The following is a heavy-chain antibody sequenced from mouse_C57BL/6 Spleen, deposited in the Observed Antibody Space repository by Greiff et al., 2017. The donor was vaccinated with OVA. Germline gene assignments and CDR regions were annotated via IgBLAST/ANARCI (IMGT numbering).Heavy chain of an antibody. V-gene: IGHV5-6*01. CDR2: ISSGGSYT. CDR3: ARHGDGRTLYYFDY. J-gene: IGHJ2*01. CDR1: GFTFSSYG. Sequence: EVQRVESGGDLVKPGGSLKLSCAASGFTFSSYGMSWVRQTPDKRLEWVATISSGGSYTYYPDSVKGRFTISRDNAKNTLYLQMSSLKSEDTAMYYCARHGDGRTLYYFDYWGQGTTLTVSS. D-gene: IGHD1-1*02.